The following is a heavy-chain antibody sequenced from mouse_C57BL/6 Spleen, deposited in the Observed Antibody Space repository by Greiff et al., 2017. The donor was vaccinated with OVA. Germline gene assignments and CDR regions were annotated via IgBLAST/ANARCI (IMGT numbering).Heavy chain of an antibody. CDR1: GYTFTEYT. D-gene: IGHD1-1*01. J-gene: IGHJ2*01. CDR3: ARHKERYYCSRGGFDY. CDR2: FYPGSGSI. V-gene: IGHV1-62-2*01. Sequence: VQLKQSGAELVKPGASVKLSCKASGYTFTEYTIHWVKQRSGKGLEWIGWFYPGSGSIKYKEKFKDKATLTADKSSSTDYIELSRWTSEDYAVYICARHKERYYCSRGGFDYWGQGTTLTVSS.